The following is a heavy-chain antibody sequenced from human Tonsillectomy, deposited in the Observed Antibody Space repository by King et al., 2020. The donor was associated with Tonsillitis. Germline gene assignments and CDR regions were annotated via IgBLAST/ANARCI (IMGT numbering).Heavy chain of an antibody. V-gene: IGHV3-20*04. Sequence: VQLVESGGGVVRPGGSLRLSCAASGFTFDDYGMSWVRQAPGKGLEWVSGINWNGGSTGYADSVKARFTISRDNAKNSLYLQMNSLRAEDTALYYCARDNNYCSSDPVFYYYYMDVWGKGTTVTVSS. CDR3: ARDNNYCSSDPVFYYYYMDV. CDR2: INWNGGST. D-gene: IGHD6-6*01. J-gene: IGHJ6*03. CDR1: GFTFDDYG.